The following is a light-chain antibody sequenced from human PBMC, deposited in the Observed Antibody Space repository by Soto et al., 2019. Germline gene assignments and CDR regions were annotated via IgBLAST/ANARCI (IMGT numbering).Light chain of an antibody. J-gene: IGKJ2*01. V-gene: IGKV3-20*01. CDR2: GAS. CDR3: QQYGNSPFT. CDR1: QSVTSSC. Sequence: ELVLTQSPGTLSLSPGERATLSCRASQSVTSSCLAWYQQKPGQAPRLLIYGASRRATGIPDSFSGSGSGTDFTLTISRLEPEDFAVYYCQQYGNSPFTFGQGTKLEIK.